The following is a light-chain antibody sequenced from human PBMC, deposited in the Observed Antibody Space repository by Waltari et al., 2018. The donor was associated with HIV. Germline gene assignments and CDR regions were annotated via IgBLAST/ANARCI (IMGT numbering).Light chain of an antibody. CDR2: AAS. CDR3: QQYDTSPWT. CDR1: QSVSSSY. Sequence: EIVLTQSPGTLSLSPGERATLSCRASQSVSSSYLAWYQQKPGQAPRLLIYAASSTATDIPARFSGSGSGTDFTLSISRLEPEDFAIYYCQQYDTSPWTFVQGTKVEIK. J-gene: IGKJ1*01. V-gene: IGKV3-20*01.